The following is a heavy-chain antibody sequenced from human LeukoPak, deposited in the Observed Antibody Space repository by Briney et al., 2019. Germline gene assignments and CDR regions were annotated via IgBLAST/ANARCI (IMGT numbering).Heavy chain of an antibody. D-gene: IGHD3-22*01. J-gene: IGHJ5*02. CDR3: ARSGRDSSGYYYWFDP. CDR1: GYTFTGYY. Sequence: ASVKVSCKASGYTFTGYYMHWVRQAPGQGLEWMGWINPNSGGTNYAQKFQGRVTMTRDTSISTAYMELSRLRSDDTAVYYCARSGRDSSGYYYWFDPWGQGTLVTVSS. V-gene: IGHV1-2*02. CDR2: INPNSGGT.